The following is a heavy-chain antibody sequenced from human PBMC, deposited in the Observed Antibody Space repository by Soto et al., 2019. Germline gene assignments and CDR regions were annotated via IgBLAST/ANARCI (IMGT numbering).Heavy chain of an antibody. CDR3: GRVLCLTNPAADF. Sequence: QVHLVQSGAEVRKPGASVKVSCKTSGYTFTTYGIIWVRQAPGQHLEWLGWISARNGDTNYAQRFQGRVTLTTDTCTRTAYMELKNLRSEDTAVYVCGRVLCLTNPAADFWGQGTLVTVAS. CDR2: ISARNGDT. V-gene: IGHV1-18*04. J-gene: IGHJ4*02. D-gene: IGHD6-13*01. CDR1: GYTFTTYG.